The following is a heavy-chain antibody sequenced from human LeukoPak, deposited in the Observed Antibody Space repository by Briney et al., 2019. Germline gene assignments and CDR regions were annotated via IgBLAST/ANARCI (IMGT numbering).Heavy chain of an antibody. Sequence: IPGGSLRLSCAASGFTFSSYSMNWVRQAPGKGLEWVSSISSSSSYIYYADSVKGRFTISRDNAKNSLYLQMNSLRAEDTAVYYCARVLLGTAMVAPSDAFDIWGQGTMVTVSS. CDR2: ISSSSSYI. D-gene: IGHD5-18*01. J-gene: IGHJ3*02. CDR3: ARVLLGTAMVAPSDAFDI. CDR1: GFTFSSYS. V-gene: IGHV3-21*01.